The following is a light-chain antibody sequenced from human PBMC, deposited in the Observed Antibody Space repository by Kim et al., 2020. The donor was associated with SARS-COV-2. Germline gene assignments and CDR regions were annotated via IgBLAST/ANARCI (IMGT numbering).Light chain of an antibody. Sequence: QSALTQPASVSGSPGQSITISCTGTSSDIGRYHYVSWYQQHPGKAPKLIVYDVDNRPSGISTRFSGSKPGNTASLTISGLQADDEADYYCCSYTGSSPLWVFGGGTQLTVL. J-gene: IGLJ3*02. CDR2: DVD. CDR1: SSDIGRYHY. V-gene: IGLV2-14*03. CDR3: CSYTGSSPLWV.